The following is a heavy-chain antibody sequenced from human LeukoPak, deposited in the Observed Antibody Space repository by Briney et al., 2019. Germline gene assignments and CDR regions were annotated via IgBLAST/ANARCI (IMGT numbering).Heavy chain of an antibody. CDR1: GFTFSSYA. J-gene: IGHJ4*02. D-gene: IGHD3-16*01. V-gene: IGHV3-30*04. Sequence: GGSLRLSCAASGFTFSSYAMHWVRQAPGKGLEWVAVISYDGSNKYYADSVKARFTISRDNSKNTLYLQMNSLSADDTAVYYCARVGANGFDYWGQGTLVTVSS. CDR2: ISYDGSNK. CDR3: ARVGANGFDY.